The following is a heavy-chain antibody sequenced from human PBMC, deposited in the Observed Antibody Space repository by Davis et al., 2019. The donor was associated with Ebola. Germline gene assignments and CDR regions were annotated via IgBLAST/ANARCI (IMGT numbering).Heavy chain of an antibody. V-gene: IGHV3-23*01. CDR3: AKGAVFGEYWYFDL. Sequence: GVLKISCADSVITFSSYAMTWVRQAPGKGLEWVSAISVSGGSTYYAGSVRGRFTISRDNSRDTLYLQLNSLRAEDTAVYYCAKGAVFGEYWYFDLWGRGTRVIVSS. CDR1: VITFSSYA. CDR2: ISVSGGST. J-gene: IGHJ2*01. D-gene: IGHD2/OR15-2a*01.